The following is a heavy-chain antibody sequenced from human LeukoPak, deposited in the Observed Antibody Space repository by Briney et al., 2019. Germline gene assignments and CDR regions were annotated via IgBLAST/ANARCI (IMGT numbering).Heavy chain of an antibody. J-gene: IGHJ6*03. Sequence: SETLSLTCAVSGGSLSAYYWTWFRQPPGQGLEWIGEINHGGRTNYNPSLKSRVAMSVDTSKNHFSLKLSSVTAADTAVYYCARDLAAYYYYMDVWGKGTTVTVSS. CDR1: GGSLSAYY. D-gene: IGHD3-16*01. CDR3: ARDLAAYYYYMDV. V-gene: IGHV4-34*01. CDR2: INHGGRT.